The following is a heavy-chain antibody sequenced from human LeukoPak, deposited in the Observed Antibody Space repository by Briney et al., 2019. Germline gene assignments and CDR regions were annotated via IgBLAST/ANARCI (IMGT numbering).Heavy chain of an antibody. CDR2: INHSGST. Sequence: SETLSLTCGVYGGSFSGYYWSWIRQPPGKGLEWIGEINHSGSTNYNPSLKSRVTISVDTSKNQFSLKLSSVTAADTAVYYCARASAYSTSSGVNLWGQGTLVTVSS. J-gene: IGHJ5*02. D-gene: IGHD6-6*01. CDR1: GGSFSGYY. V-gene: IGHV4-34*01. CDR3: ARASAYSTSSGVNL.